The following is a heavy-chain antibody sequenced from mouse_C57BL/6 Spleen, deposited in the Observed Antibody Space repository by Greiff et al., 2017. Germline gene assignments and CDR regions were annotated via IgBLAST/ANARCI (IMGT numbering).Heavy chain of an antibody. D-gene: IGHD2-5*01. CDR1: GYTFTSYW. Sequence: QVQLQQPGAELVKPGASVKLSCKASGYTFTSYWMHWVKQRPGLGLEWIGRIDPNSGGTKYNEKFKSKATLTVDKPSSTAYMQLSSLTSEDSAVYYCARSGSNYFAYWGQGTLVTVSA. CDR3: ARSGSNYFAY. J-gene: IGHJ3*01. V-gene: IGHV1-72*01. CDR2: IDPNSGGT.